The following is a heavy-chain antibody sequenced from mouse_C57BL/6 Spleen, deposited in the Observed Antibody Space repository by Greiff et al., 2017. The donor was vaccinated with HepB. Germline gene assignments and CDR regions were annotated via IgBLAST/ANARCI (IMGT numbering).Heavy chain of an antibody. V-gene: IGHV5-6*01. Sequence: EVMLVESGGDLVKPGGSLKLSCAASGFTFSSYGMSWVRQTPDKRLEWVATISSGGSYTYYPDSVKGRFTISRDNAKNTLYLQMSSLKSEDTAMYYCARELGRTWFAYWGQGTLVTVSA. D-gene: IGHD4-1*01. J-gene: IGHJ3*01. CDR3: ARELGRTWFAY. CDR1: GFTFSSYG. CDR2: ISSGGSYT.